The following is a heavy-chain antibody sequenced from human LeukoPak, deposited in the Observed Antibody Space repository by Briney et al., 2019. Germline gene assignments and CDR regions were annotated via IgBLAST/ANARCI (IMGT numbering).Heavy chain of an antibody. V-gene: IGHV3-48*01. CDR1: GFTFSSYS. CDR2: ISSSSFTI. Sequence: GGSLRLSCAASGFTFSSYSMNWVRQAPGKGLEWVSYISSSSFTIYYADSVKGRFTISRDNAKNSLYLQMNSLRAEDTAVYYCARHGGYTSPANGWGQGTLVTVSS. D-gene: IGHD5-18*01. CDR3: ARHGGYTSPANG. J-gene: IGHJ4*02.